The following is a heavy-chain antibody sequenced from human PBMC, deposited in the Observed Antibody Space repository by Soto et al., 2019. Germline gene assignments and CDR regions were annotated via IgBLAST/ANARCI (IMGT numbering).Heavy chain of an antibody. CDR1: DYTFTSYG. V-gene: IGHV1-18*01. D-gene: IGHD2-21*01. J-gene: IGHJ5*02. Sequence: ASVKVSCKASDYTFTSYGISWVRQAPGQGLEWMGWISAYNGNTNYAQKLQGRVTMTTDTSTSTAYMELRSLRSDDTAVYYRARDPGEAHLFDPWGQGTLVTVSS. CDR3: ARDPGEAHLFDP. CDR2: ISAYNGNT.